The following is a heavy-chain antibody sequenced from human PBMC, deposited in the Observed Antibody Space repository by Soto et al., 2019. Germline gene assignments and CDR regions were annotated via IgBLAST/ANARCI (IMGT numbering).Heavy chain of an antibody. D-gene: IGHD1-1*01. CDR1: GYTLTTHG. Sequence: ASVKVSCKAAGYTLTTHGVSWVRQAPGQGLEWVGWISAYNDHTNYAQKFQGRVTMTTDTSTSTAYMELRSLRSDDTAVYYCARGTYFDYWGQGTLVTVSS. J-gene: IGHJ4*02. CDR2: ISAYNDHT. V-gene: IGHV1-18*01. CDR3: ARGTYFDY.